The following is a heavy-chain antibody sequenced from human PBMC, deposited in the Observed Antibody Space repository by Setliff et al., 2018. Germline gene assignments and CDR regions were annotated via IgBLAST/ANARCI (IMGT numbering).Heavy chain of an antibody. CDR3: ARINFYVSSGYYYAPDY. Sequence: VASVKVSCKTSGYTFTNYGITWVRQAPEQGLEWMGWINNYSFKTNYPQKFLGRVTVTTDTSTGTAYMELGSLTSDDTAIYYCARINFYVSSGYYYAPDYWGPGTLVTVS. J-gene: IGHJ4*02. CDR2: INNYSFKT. V-gene: IGHV1-18*01. CDR1: GYTFTNYG. D-gene: IGHD3-22*01.